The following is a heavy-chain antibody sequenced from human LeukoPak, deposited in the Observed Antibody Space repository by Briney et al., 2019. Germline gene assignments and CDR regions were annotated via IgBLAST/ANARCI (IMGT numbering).Heavy chain of an antibody. V-gene: IGHV1-69*13. Sequence: ASVKVSCKASVGTFSSYAISWVRQAPGQGLEWMGGIIPIFGTANYAQKFQGRVTITADESTSTAYMELSSLRSEDTAVYYCARDSGYDILTGYYKGDAFDIWGQGTMVTVSS. D-gene: IGHD3-9*01. CDR1: VGTFSSYA. CDR2: IIPIFGTA. J-gene: IGHJ3*02. CDR3: ARDSGYDILTGYYKGDAFDI.